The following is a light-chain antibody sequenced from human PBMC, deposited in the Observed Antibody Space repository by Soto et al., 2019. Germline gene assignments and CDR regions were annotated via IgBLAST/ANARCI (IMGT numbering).Light chain of an antibody. J-gene: IGKJ3*01. CDR2: AAS. CDR1: QGISNY. Sequence: DIQMTQSPSSLSASVGDRVTITCRASQGISNYLAWYQQKPGKVPKLLIYAASTLHSGGPSRFSGSGSGTDFTLTISSLHPEDVANYYCQNYNSAPFTFGPGTKVDIK. CDR3: QNYNSAPFT. V-gene: IGKV1-27*01.